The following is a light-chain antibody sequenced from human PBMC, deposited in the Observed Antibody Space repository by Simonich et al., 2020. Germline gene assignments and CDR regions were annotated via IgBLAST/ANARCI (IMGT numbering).Light chain of an antibody. V-gene: IGKV4-1*01. J-gene: IGKJ1*01. CDR3: QQYYSTPLT. CDR1: QSVLYSSNNKNY. CDR2: CAS. Sequence: DIVMTQSPDSLAVSLGERATINCKSSQSVLYSSNNKNYLAWYQQKPGQHPKLLIYCASTRESGVPDRFSGSGSGTDFTSTISSLQAEDVAVYYCQQYYSTPLTFGQGTKVEIK.